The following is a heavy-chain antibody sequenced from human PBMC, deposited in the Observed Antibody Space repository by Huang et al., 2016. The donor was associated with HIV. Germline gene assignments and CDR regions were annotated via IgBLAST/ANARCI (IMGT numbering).Heavy chain of an antibody. CDR3: ARDLQLWDKMDV. Sequence: QVQLVQSGAEVKKPGASVKVSCKASGYTFTSYGISWVRKAHGQGLGWRGWISAYKGNTNFAQKFQGRVTRTTDTSTSTAYMELRSLRSDDTAVYYCARDLQLWDKMDVWGKGTTVTVSS. J-gene: IGHJ6*04. CDR2: ISAYKGNT. D-gene: IGHD5-18*01. CDR1: GYTFTSYG. V-gene: IGHV1-18*01.